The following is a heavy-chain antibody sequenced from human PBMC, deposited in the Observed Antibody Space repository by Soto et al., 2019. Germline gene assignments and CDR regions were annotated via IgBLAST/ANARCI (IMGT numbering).Heavy chain of an antibody. CDR3: ARDFRVYYDSSEFDY. CDR1: GFTFSSYA. D-gene: IGHD3-22*01. V-gene: IGHV3-30-3*01. J-gene: IGHJ4*02. CDR2: ISYDGSNK. Sequence: GGSLRLSCAASGFTFSSYAMHWVRQAPGKGLEWVAVISYDGSNKYYADSVKGRFTISRDNSKNTLYLQMNSLRAEDTAVYYCARDFRVYYDSSEFDYWGQGTLVTV.